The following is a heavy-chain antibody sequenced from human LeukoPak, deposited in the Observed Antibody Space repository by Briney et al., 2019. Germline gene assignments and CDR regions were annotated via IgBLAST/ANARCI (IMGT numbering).Heavy chain of an antibody. J-gene: IGHJ4*02. CDR2: IRSKAYGGTT. CDR3: TRDLQPVVPAADYYFDY. V-gene: IGHV3-49*04. Sequence: GGSLRLSCTASGFTFGDYAMSWVRQAPGKGLEWVGFIRSKAYGGTTEYAASVKGRFTISRDDSKSIAYLQMNSLKTEDTAVYYCTRDLQPVVPAADYYFDYWGQGTLVTVYS. D-gene: IGHD2-2*01. CDR1: GFTFGDYA.